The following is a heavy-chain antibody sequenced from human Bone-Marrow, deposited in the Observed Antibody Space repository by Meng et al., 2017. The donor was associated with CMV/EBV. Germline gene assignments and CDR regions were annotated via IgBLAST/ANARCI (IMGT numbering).Heavy chain of an antibody. CDR2: ISSSSSPI. Sequence: GGSLRLSCAASGFTLSSYSMNWVRQAPGKGLEWVSYISSSSSPIYYADSVKDRFTISRDNAKNSLYLQMNSLRAEDTAVYYCALRLLAYYYDSSGYDYWGQGTLVTVSS. J-gene: IGHJ4*02. V-gene: IGHV3-48*04. CDR3: ALRLLAYYYDSSGYDY. CDR1: GFTLSSYS. D-gene: IGHD3-22*01.